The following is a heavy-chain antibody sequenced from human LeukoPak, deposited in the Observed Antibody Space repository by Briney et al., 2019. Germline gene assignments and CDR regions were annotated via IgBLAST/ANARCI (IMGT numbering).Heavy chain of an antibody. CDR3: ATRSRPGYYYGMDV. V-gene: IGHV3-66*01. CDR1: GLTVSNNF. D-gene: IGHD6-6*01. J-gene: IGHJ6*02. Sequence: GGSLRLSCAASGLTVSNNFMSWARQAPGKGLEWVSIIYSGGTTYYGDSVKGRFTISRDNSKNTLYLQMNSLRAEDTAVYYCATRSRPGYYYGMDVWGQGTTVTVSS. CDR2: IYSGGTT.